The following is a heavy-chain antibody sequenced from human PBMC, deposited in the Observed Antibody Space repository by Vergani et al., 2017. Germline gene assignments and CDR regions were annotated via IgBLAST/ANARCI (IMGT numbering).Heavy chain of an antibody. CDR3: AKGVYCSSTXGYEGRGYDYGMGV. V-gene: IGHV3-23*04. Sequence: EVQLVESGGGLVKPGGSLRLSCAASGFTFSSYAMSWVRQVPGKGLEWVSGISGSGGNTYYANSVKGRFTISRDNSKNTLYLQMNSLRVDDTAVYYCAKGVYCSSTXGYEGRGYDYGMGVWGQGTTVTFSS. J-gene: IGHJ6*02. CDR2: ISGSGGNT. CDR1: GFTFSSYA. D-gene: IGHD2-2*01.